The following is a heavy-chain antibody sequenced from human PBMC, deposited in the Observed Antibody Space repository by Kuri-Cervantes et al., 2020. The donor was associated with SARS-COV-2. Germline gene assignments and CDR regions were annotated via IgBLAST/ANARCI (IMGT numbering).Heavy chain of an antibody. Sequence: PSVKVSCKASGYTFTSYGISWVRQAPGQGLEWMGWISAYNGNTNYAQKLQGRVTMTTDTSTSTAYMELRSLRSDDTAVYYCARDRGDSSGWYNDYYYYYGMDVWGQGTTVTVSS. CDR1: GYTFTSYG. D-gene: IGHD6-19*01. J-gene: IGHJ6*02. CDR3: ARDRGDSSGWYNDYYYYYGMDV. V-gene: IGHV1-18*01. CDR2: ISAYNGNT.